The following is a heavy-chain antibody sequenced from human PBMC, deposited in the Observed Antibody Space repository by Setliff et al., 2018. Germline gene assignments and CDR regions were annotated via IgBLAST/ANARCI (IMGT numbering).Heavy chain of an antibody. J-gene: IGHJ1*01. CDR1: GFTFTNYA. Sequence: QPGGSLRLSCAASGFTFTNYAMNWVRQAPGEGLEWVSTISGDGDSTYYAESVKGRFTISRDISTNTLFLEIDSLRSEDTGLYCAREGSIGWSQYFHHWGQGTPVTVSS. CDR2: ISGDGDST. D-gene: IGHD6-19*01. CDR3: REGSIGWSQYFHH. V-gene: IGHV3-23*01.